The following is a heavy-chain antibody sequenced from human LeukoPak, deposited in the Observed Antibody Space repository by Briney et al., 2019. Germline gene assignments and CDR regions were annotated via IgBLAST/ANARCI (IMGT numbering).Heavy chain of an antibody. D-gene: IGHD3-10*01. J-gene: IGHJ4*02. CDR2: ISDSGGSI. CDR3: AKDRGWFGGSLANFDD. V-gene: IGHV3-23*01. CDR1: GFTFSTYG. Sequence: GGSLRLSCAGSGFTFSTYGMTWVRQAPGKGLEWVSAISDSGGSIYYADSVKGRFTISRDNSKNTLFLQMNSLRAEDTAVYYCAKDRGWFGGSLANFDDWGQGTLVTVSS.